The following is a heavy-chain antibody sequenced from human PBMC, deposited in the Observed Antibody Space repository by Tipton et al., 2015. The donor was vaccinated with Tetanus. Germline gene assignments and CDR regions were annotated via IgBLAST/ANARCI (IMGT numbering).Heavy chain of an antibody. D-gene: IGHD2-2*01. CDR1: GDSISSSDYY. CDR2: VDRSGTT. Sequence: TLSLTCTVSGDSISSSDYYWSWIRQPPGKGLEWIGRVDRSGTTTYNPSLKGRVTMSLDTSKNQFSLKLTSVTAADTAMYYCARGSDIVVVPGVTRADWFDPWGQGTLVTVSS. V-gene: IGHV4-39*07. CDR3: ARGSDIVVVPGVTRADWFDP. J-gene: IGHJ5*02.